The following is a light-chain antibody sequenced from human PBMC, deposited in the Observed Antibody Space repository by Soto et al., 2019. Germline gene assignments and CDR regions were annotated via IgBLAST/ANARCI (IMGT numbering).Light chain of an antibody. CDR3: QQLDNWALT. CDR1: ESVNIY. CDR2: DAS. V-gene: IGKV3-11*01. J-gene: IGKJ4*01. Sequence: EIVLTQSPATLSLYTGVRATLSCRASESVNIYVAWYQQKPGQAPRLLIYDASNRATGIPARFSGSGSGTHFSVTIISLESEDFAVYSRQQLDNWALTFAGGTKVDIK.